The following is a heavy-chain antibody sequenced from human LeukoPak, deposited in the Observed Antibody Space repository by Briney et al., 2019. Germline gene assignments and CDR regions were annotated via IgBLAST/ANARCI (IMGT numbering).Heavy chain of an antibody. CDR1: GGTFSGYY. J-gene: IGHJ4*02. CDR2: INHSGST. CDR3: ANSANYGGNSGYFDS. D-gene: IGHD4-23*01. V-gene: IGHV4-34*08. Sequence: ASEALSLTCAVYGGTFSGYYWSWIRQPPGKGLEWIGEINHSGSTNYNPSLKSRVTISVDTSKNQFSLKLTSVTAADTAVYYCANSANYGGNSGYFDSWAQGTLVTVSS.